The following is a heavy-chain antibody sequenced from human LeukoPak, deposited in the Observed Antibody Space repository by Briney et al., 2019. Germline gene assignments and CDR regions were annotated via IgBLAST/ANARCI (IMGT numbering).Heavy chain of an antibody. CDR3: ARRPMVRGVMVEACDI. CDR2: ISAYNGNT. J-gene: IGHJ3*02. D-gene: IGHD3-10*01. CDR1: GYTFTSYG. V-gene: IGHV1-18*01. Sequence: ASVKVSCKASGYTFTSYGISWVRQAPGQGLEWMGWISAYNGNTNYAQKLQGRVTMTTDTSTSTAYMELRSLRSDDTAVYYCARRPMVRGVMVEACDIWGQGTMVTVSS.